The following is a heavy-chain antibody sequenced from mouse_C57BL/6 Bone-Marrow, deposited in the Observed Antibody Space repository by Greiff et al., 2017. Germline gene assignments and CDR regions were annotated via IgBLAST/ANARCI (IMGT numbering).Heavy chain of an antibody. J-gene: IGHJ4*01. CDR2: IYPSDSET. CDR1: GYTFTSYW. V-gene: IGHV1-61*01. Sequence: QVQLQQPGAELVRPGSSVKLSCKASGYTFTSYWMDWVKQRPGQGLEWIGNIYPSDSETHYNQKFKDKATLTVEKYSSKAYMQLSSLTSEDSAVYYCARWRFYYDYDDYAMDYGGQGTSVTVSS. D-gene: IGHD2-4*01. CDR3: ARWRFYYDYDDYAMDY.